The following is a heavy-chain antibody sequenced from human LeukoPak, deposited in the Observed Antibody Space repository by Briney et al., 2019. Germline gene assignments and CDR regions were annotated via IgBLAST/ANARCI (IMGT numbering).Heavy chain of an antibody. CDR2: IYTSGST. V-gene: IGHV4-61*02. J-gene: IGHJ6*02. Sequence: PSQTLSLTCTVSGGSISSGSYYWSWIRQPAGKGLEWIGRIYTSGSTNYNPSLKSRVTMSVDTSKNQFSLKLSSVTAADTAVYYCASIPITMVRGVIIIYYGMDVWGQGTTVTVSS. CDR3: ASIPITMVRGVIIIYYGMDV. D-gene: IGHD3-10*01. CDR1: GGSISSGSYY.